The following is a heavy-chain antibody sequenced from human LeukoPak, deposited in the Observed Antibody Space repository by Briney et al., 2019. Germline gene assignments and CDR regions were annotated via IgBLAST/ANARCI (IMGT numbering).Heavy chain of an antibody. J-gene: IGHJ6*02. CDR1: GGSISSSNW. CDR2: IYHSGST. Sequence: SETLSLTCTVSGGSISSSNWWSWVRQPPGKGLEWIGEIYHSGSTNYNPSLKSRVTISVDKSKNQFSLKLSSVTAADTAVYYCARFPDDYYYYYGMDVWGQGTTVTVSS. V-gene: IGHV4-4*02. CDR3: ARFPDDYYYYYGMDV.